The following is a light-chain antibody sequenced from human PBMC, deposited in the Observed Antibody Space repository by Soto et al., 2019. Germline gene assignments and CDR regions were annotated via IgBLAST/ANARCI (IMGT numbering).Light chain of an antibody. CDR2: AAS. CDR3: QQSYSTPQNT. V-gene: IGKV1-39*01. Sequence: DLQMTQSPSSLSASVGDRVTITCRASQSISSYLNWYQQKPGKAPKLLIYAASSLQSGVPSRFSGSGSGTDFILTISSLQPEDFATYYCQQSYSTPQNTFGGGTKVEIK. J-gene: IGKJ4*01. CDR1: QSISSY.